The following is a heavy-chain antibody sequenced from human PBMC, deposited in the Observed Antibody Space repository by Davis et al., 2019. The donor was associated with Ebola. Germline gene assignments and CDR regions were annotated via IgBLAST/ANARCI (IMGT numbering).Heavy chain of an antibody. CDR1: GYTFTSYG. J-gene: IGHJ6*04. CDR3: ASGRNRYFYYGTDV. CDR2: ISAYNGNT. Sequence: AASVKVSCKASGYTFTSYGISWVRQAPGQGLEWMGWISAYNGNTNYAQKLQGRVTMTTDTSTSTAYMELRSLRSDDTAVYYCASGRNRYFYYGTDVRGKGTTVTVSS. V-gene: IGHV1-18*04. D-gene: IGHD1-14*01.